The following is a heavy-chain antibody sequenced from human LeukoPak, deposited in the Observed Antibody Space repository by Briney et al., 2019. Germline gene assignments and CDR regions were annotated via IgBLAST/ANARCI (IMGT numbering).Heavy chain of an antibody. D-gene: IGHD5-12*01. CDR3: ARRGVAXXXFDP. CDR2: IYPGDSDT. V-gene: IGHV5-51*01. Sequence: ISCXGXGXSFTXXXXXWVXXXXGXXLXYMXTIYPGDSDTRYSPSFQGQVTISADKSISTAYLQWSSLKASDTAMYFCARRGVAXXXFDPWGQGTXXXXXX. CDR1: GXSFTXXX. J-gene: IGHJ5*02.